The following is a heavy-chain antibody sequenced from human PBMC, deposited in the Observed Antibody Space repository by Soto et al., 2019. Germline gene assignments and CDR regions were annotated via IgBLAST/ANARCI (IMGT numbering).Heavy chain of an antibody. CDR3: ARTSAAGKYYYGMDV. V-gene: IGHV5-51*01. J-gene: IGHJ6*02. Sequence: GESLKISCKGSGYIFTNYWIGWVRQMPGKGLERMGIIYPGDSDTRYSPSFQGQVTISADKSISTAYLQWSSLKASDTAMYYCARTSAAGKYYYGMDVWGQGTTVTVSS. D-gene: IGHD6-13*01. CDR1: GYIFTNYW. CDR2: IYPGDSDT.